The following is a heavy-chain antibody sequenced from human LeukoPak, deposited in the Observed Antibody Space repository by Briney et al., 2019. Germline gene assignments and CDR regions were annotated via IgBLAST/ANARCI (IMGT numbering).Heavy chain of an antibody. CDR1: GYSISSGYY. V-gene: IGHV4-38-2*02. Sequence: PSETLSLTCTVSGYSISSGYYWGWIRQPPGKGLEWIGSIYHSGRTFYNPSLKSRVTISVDASKNHFSLKVSSVTAADTAVYYCARLATLSTVAARGRTWFDAWGQGTLVTVSS. D-gene: IGHD6-6*01. J-gene: IGHJ5*02. CDR3: ARLATLSTVAARGRTWFDA. CDR2: IYHSGRT.